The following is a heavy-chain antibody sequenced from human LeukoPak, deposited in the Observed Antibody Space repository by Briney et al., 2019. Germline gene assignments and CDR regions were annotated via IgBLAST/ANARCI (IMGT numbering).Heavy chain of an antibody. CDR1: GFTFSNYW. J-gene: IGHJ5*01. CDR2: ISTDGSQT. V-gene: IGHV3-74*01. Sequence: GGSLRLSCAASGFTFSNYWMHWVRQAPGRGLVWVSQISTDGSQTFYADSVKGRFTISRDNAKNTLFLQMDSLRPEDTAVYYCVRSPRSADSWGQGTLVTVSS. CDR3: VRSPRSADS.